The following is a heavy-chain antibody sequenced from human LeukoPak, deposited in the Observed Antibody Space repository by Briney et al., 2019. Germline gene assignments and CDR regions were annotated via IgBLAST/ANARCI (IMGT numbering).Heavy chain of an antibody. J-gene: IGHJ4*02. CDR3: ARTDYGDYVYCDY. D-gene: IGHD4-17*01. CDR1: GGTFSSYA. Sequence: SVKVSCKASGGTFSSYAISWVRQAPGQGLEWMGGIIPIFGTANYAQKFQGRVTITADESTSTAYMELSSLRSEDTAVYYCARTDYGDYVYCDYWGQGTLVTVSS. V-gene: IGHV1-69*13. CDR2: IIPIFGTA.